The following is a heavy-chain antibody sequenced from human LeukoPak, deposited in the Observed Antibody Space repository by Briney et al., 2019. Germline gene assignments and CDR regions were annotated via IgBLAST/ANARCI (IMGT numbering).Heavy chain of an antibody. V-gene: IGHV4-39*07. Sequence: SETLSLTCTVSGGSLGSSTYYWGWIRQPPGKGLEWVASISYSGSTYYNPSLKSRVTISVDTSKNQFSLKLSSVTAADTAVYYCARVTYYDFWSGVVDYWGQGTLVTVSS. CDR2: ISYSGST. CDR1: GGSLGSSTYY. J-gene: IGHJ4*02. CDR3: ARVTYYDFWSGVVDY. D-gene: IGHD3-3*01.